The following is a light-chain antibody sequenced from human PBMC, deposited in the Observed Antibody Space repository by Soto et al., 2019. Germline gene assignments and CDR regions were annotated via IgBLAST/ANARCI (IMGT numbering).Light chain of an antibody. Sequence: QSVLTQPASVSGSPGQSITISCPGTRGDLGSYTYVSWYQQYPGKAPKLLISEVTNRPSGVSNRFSGSKSGNTASLTISGLQAEDEAHYYCSSYTTNSPPVVFGGGTKVTVL. CDR3: SSYTTNSPPVV. CDR2: EVT. CDR1: RGDLGSYTY. J-gene: IGLJ2*01. V-gene: IGLV2-14*01.